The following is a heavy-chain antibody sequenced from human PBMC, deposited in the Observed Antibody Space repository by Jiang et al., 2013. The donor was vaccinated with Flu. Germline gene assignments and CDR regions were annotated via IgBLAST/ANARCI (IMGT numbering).Heavy chain of an antibody. CDR3: ARDLGDTSSSRNDALDF. CDR1: GFTFRSCG. D-gene: IGHD6-6*01. V-gene: IGHV3-33*01. Sequence: VQLLESGGGVVQPGRSLRLSCAVSGFTFRSCGMHWVRQAPGKGLEWVAVLWYDGKTEYYGDSVEGRFTISRDDSKNMLYLQMNSLRVDDTAVYYCARDLGDTSSSRNDALDFWGLGTMVTVSS. J-gene: IGHJ3*01. CDR2: LWYDGKTE.